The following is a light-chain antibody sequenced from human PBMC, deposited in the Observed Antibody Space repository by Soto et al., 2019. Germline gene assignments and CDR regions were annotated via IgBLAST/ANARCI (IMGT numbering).Light chain of an antibody. Sequence: SYELTQPPSVSVAPGKTARITCGGNNIGSKSVHWYQQKPGQAPVLVIYYDSDRPSGIPERFSGSNSGNTASLTISRVEAGDQDDYYCQVCDSSNDHYVFGAGTKDTVL. V-gene: IGLV3-21*04. CDR2: YDS. CDR3: QVCDSSNDHYV. J-gene: IGLJ1*01. CDR1: NIGSKS.